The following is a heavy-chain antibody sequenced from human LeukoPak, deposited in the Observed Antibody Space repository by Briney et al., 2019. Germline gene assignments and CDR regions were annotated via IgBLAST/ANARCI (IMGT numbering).Heavy chain of an antibody. J-gene: IGHJ4*02. D-gene: IGHD5-18*01. Sequence: GGSLRLSCAASAFPFSTYGMHWVRQAPGKGLEWVAVIWYDGTNKYYADSVKGRFTISRDNSKNTLYLQMNSLRAEDTAVYYCARDQRGFSYSKYYFDYWGQGTLVTVSS. CDR3: ARDQRGFSYSKYYFDY. V-gene: IGHV3-33*01. CDR2: IWYDGTNK. CDR1: AFPFSTYG.